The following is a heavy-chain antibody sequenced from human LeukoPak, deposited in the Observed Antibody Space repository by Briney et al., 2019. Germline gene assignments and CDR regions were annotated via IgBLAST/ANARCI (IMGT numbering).Heavy chain of an antibody. CDR2: ISGSGGST. CDR3: AKVTYYDVWSNYYYYMDV. CDR1: GFTFSSCA. Sequence: GGSLTLSCAASGFTFSSCAMSWVRQAPGKGLEWVSAISGSGGSTYYADSVKGRFTTSRDNSKNTLYLQMNSLRAEDTAVYYCAKVTYYDVWSNYYYYMDVWGKGTTVTVSS. V-gene: IGHV3-23*01. D-gene: IGHD3-3*01. J-gene: IGHJ6*03.